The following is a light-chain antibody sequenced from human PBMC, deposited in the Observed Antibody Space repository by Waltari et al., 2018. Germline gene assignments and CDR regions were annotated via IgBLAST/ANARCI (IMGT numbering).Light chain of an antibody. CDR3: QSYDTSLRVV. CDR1: GPHIGAGYD. V-gene: IGLV1-40*01. Sequence: QSVLTQPPSVSGAPGPRVTISCTGSGPHIGAGYDVHWYQQLPRAAPKLLIYGSTSRPLGVPDRFFGSTSGTSASLAITGLQAEDEADYYCQSYDTSLRVVFGGGTKLTVL. CDR2: GST. J-gene: IGLJ3*02.